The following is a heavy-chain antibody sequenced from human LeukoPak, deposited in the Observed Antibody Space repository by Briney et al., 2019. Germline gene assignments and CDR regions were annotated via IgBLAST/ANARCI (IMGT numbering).Heavy chain of an antibody. CDR2: ISAYNGNT. CDR1: GYTFTSYG. Sequence: ASVTVSCKASGYTFTSYGISWVRQAPGQGLEWMGWISAYNGNTNYAQKFQGRVTMTRDTSISTAYMELSRLRSDDTAVYYCARVGLGYCSSTSCDYYYMDVWGKGTTVTVSS. J-gene: IGHJ6*03. D-gene: IGHD2-2*01. V-gene: IGHV1-18*01. CDR3: ARVGLGYCSSTSCDYYYMDV.